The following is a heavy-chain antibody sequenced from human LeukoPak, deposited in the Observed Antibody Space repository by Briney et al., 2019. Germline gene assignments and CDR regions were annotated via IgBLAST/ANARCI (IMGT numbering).Heavy chain of an antibody. D-gene: IGHD3-3*01. CDR1: GYTFTSYD. V-gene: IGHV1-8*01. CDR2: MNPNSGNT. J-gene: IGHJ4*02. CDR3: ARGLSITIFGVVKSGYYFDY. Sequence: ASVKVSCKASGYTFTSYDINWVRQATGQGLEWMGWMNPNSGNTGYAQKFQGRVTMTRNTSISTAYMELSSLRSKDTAVYYCARGLSITIFGVVKSGYYFDYWGQGTLVTVSS.